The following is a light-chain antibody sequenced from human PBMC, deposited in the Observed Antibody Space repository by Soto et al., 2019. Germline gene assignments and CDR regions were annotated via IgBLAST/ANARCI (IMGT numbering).Light chain of an antibody. V-gene: IGKV1-39*01. CDR3: QQSYSTPL. J-gene: IGKJ3*01. CDR1: QSISSY. Sequence: DMQMTQSPSTLSGSVGDRVSTTCRASQSISSYLNWYQQKPGKAPKLLIYAASSLQSGVPSRFSGSGSGTDFTLTISSLQPEDFATYYCQQSYSTPLFGPGTKVDI. CDR2: AAS.